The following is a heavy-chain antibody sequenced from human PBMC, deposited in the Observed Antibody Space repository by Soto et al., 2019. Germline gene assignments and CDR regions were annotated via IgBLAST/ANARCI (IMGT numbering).Heavy chain of an antibody. V-gene: IGHV1-46*01. Sequence: ASVKVSCKASGYTFTSYYMHWVRQAPGQGLEWMGIINPSGGSTSYAQKFQGRVTMTRDTSTSTVYMELSSLRSEDTAVYYCARDGRTLIYYDFWSGYYPQLYGMDVWDQGTTVTVSS. CDR2: INPSGGST. J-gene: IGHJ6*02. D-gene: IGHD3-3*01. CDR1: GYTFTSYY. CDR3: ARDGRTLIYYDFWSGYYPQLYGMDV.